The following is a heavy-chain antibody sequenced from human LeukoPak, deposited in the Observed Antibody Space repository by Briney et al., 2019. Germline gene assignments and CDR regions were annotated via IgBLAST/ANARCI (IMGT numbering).Heavy chain of an antibody. J-gene: IGHJ4*02. V-gene: IGHV1-69*06. CDR3: AGLRDGYSYYFDY. CDR1: GGTFSSYA. CDR2: IIPIFGTA. Sequence: ASVKVSCKASGGTFSSYAISWVRQAPGQGLEWMGGIIPIFGTANYAQKFQGRVTITADKSTSTAYMELSSLRSEDTAVYYCAGLRDGYSYYFDYWGQGTLVTVSS. D-gene: IGHD5-24*01.